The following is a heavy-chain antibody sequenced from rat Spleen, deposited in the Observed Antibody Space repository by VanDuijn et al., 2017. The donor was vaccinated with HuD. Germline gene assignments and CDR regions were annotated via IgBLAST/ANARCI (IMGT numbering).Heavy chain of an antibody. J-gene: IGHJ3*01. V-gene: IGHV5-27*01. CDR2: ISTGVGKT. Sequence: EVQLVESGGGFVQFGRSLKLSCVASGLSFTNYYMAWVRKAPTKGLEWVAYISTGVGKTHYRDSVKGRFTISRDNAKSTLYMQMDSLRSEDTATYYCATANRYNPYNCFTYWGQGTLVTVSS. CDR3: ATANRYNPYNCFTY. D-gene: IGHD1-5*01. CDR1: GLSFTNYY.